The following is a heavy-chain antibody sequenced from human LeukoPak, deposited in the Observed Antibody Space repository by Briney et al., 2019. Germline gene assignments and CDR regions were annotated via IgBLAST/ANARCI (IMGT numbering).Heavy chain of an antibody. Sequence: GGSLRLSCAASGFTFSSYWMSWVRQAPGKGLEWVANIKQDGSEKYYVDSVKGRFTISRDNAKNSLYLQMNSLRAEDTAVYYCARGSGYDGEKIDYWGQGTLVTVSS. CDR2: IKQDGSEK. CDR1: GFTFSSYW. J-gene: IGHJ4*02. V-gene: IGHV3-7*01. CDR3: ARGSGYDGEKIDY. D-gene: IGHD5-12*01.